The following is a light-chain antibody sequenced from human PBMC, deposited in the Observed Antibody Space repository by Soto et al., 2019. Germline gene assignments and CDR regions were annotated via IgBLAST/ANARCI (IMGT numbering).Light chain of an antibody. CDR1: NSDVGGYNY. CDR3: CSYAGTVL. Sequence: QSVLTQPRSVSGSPGQSVTMSCTGTNSDVGGYNYVSWYQQHPGKAPKLMIYDVIKRPSGVPDRFSGSKSGNTASLTISGLQTDDEGDYYCCSYAGTVLFGGGTKVTVL. CDR2: DVI. V-gene: IGLV2-11*01. J-gene: IGLJ2*01.